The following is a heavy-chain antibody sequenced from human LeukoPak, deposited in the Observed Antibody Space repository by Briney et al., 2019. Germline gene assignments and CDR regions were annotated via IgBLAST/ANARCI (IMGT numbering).Heavy chain of an antibody. CDR2: ISAYNGNA. CDR3: ARGITIFGVVIPSYYYYYGMDV. V-gene: IGHV1-18*01. CDR1: GYTFTSYG. D-gene: IGHD3-3*01. J-gene: IGHJ6*02. Sequence: ASVKVSCKASGYTFTSYGISWVRQAPGQGLVWMGWISAYNGNANYAQKLQGRVTMTTDTSTSTAYMELRSLRSDDTAVYYCARGITIFGVVIPSYYYYYGMDVWGQGTTVTVSS.